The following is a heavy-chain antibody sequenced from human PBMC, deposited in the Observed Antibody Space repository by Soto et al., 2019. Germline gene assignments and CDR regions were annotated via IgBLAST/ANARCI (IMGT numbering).Heavy chain of an antibody. CDR1: RGSISSYY. V-gene: IGHV4-59*01. CDR2: IYNSGST. CDR3: ARYSETRYSSGFDY. Sequence: SETLSLTCTVSRGSISSYYWSWIRQPPGKGLEWIGHIYNSGSTNYNPSLKSRVTISVDTSKNQFSLKLSSVTAADTAVYYCARYSETRYSSGFDYWGRGTLVT. D-gene: IGHD6-19*01. J-gene: IGHJ4*02.